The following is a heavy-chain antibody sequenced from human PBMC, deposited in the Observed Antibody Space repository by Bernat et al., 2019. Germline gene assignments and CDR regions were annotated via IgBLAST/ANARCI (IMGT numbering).Heavy chain of an antibody. CDR3: AKDQLGYCSSPSCYLFDY. J-gene: IGHJ4*02. V-gene: IGHV3-30*18. Sequence: QVQLVESGGGVVQAGRSLRLSCVASGFIFSSHGMHWVRQAPGKGLEWVAVISYDGSNKYYADSVKGRFTISRDNSKNTLYLQMNSLRPEDTAVYYGAKDQLGYCSSPSCYLFDYWGQGTLVTVSS. CDR2: ISYDGSNK. D-gene: IGHD2-2*01. CDR1: GFIFSSHG.